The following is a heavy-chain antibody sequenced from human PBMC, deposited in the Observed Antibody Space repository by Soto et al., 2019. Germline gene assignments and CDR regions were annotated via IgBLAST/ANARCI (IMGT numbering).Heavy chain of an antibody. Sequence: ASVKVSCKASGNTFTTYYVHWVRQAPGQGLEWMGVLNPRDGATSYAQKFQGRVTMTRDTSTSTVYMEMGSLRSEDTAMYYCTRRGYCSGGSCPLGFDYWGLGALVTVSS. CDR3: TRRGYCSGGSCPLGFDY. D-gene: IGHD2-15*01. J-gene: IGHJ4*02. V-gene: IGHV1-46*03. CDR2: LNPRDGAT. CDR1: GNTFTTYY.